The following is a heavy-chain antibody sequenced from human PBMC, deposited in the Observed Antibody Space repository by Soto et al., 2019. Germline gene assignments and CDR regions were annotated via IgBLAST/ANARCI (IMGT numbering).Heavy chain of an antibody. CDR2: ISYDGSNE. CDR3: ARVYEGDYLDC. Sequence: QVQLVESGGGVVQPGRSLRLSCAASGFTFSSYAMHWVRQAPGKGLEWVAVISYDGSNEYYADSVKGGFTISRDNSKNTVNLQMTRLRAGDRAVSYCARVYEGDYLDCWGQGNLVGVSS. CDR1: GFTFSSYA. D-gene: IGHD3-16*01. V-gene: IGHV3-30-3*01. J-gene: IGHJ4*02.